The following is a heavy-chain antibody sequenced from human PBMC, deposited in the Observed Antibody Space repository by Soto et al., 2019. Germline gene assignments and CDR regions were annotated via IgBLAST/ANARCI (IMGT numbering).Heavy chain of an antibody. V-gene: IGHV3-23*01. CDR1: GFTFSSYA. CDR3: AGYLPGVRYYGRDV. J-gene: IGHJ6*02. D-gene: IGHD2-2*01. Sequence: EVQLLESGGGLVQPGGSLRLSCAASGFTFSSYAMKWVRQAPGKGLEWVSLIGESGTPTYYADSVKGRFTISRDNSGKTLFLEMYRLRAEDTAVYYCAGYLPGVRYYGRDVWGQATTVTVSS. CDR2: IGESGTPT.